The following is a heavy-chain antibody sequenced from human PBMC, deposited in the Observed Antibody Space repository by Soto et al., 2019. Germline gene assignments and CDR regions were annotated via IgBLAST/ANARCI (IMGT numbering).Heavy chain of an antibody. V-gene: IGHV2-5*02. Sequence: QITLKESGPPLVKPTQTLTLTCTFSGFSLSTSGVGVGWIRQPPGKALEWLALIYWDDDKGYSPSLKSRLTITKDTSKNQVVLTMTNMDPVDTATYYCAHRGVLCSGSTCYGWFDPWGQGTLVTVSS. CDR3: AHRGVLCSGSTCYGWFDP. CDR1: GFSLSTSGVG. D-gene: IGHD2-15*01. J-gene: IGHJ5*02. CDR2: IYWDDDK.